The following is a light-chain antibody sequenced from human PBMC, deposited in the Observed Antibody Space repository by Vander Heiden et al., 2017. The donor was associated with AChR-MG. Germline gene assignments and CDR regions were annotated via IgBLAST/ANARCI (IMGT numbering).Light chain of an antibody. J-gene: IGLJ3*02. CDR3: CTWV. CDR1: SSSGGNYAY. CDR2: DVN. Sequence: QSALIQPPSVSGSPGQSATISGPGTSSSGGNYAYVSWHQNHPGTVPRSTIYDVNSRPSGVPDRLSGCKSGNTASMTISGLQAEDEADYYCCTWVFGGGTKLTVL. V-gene: IGLV2-11*01.